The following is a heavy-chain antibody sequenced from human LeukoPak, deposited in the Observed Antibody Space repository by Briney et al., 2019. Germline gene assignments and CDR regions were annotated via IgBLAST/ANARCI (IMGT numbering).Heavy chain of an antibody. V-gene: IGHV3-33*01. CDR3: ARGSAVAGTDY. Sequence: GRSLRLSCAASGFTFSSYGMHWVRQAPGKGLEWVAVIWYDGSNKYYADSVKGRFTISRDNSKNTLYLQMNSLRAEDTAVYYCARGSAVAGTDYWGQGTLVTVSS. CDR1: GFTFSSYG. J-gene: IGHJ4*02. CDR2: IWYDGSNK. D-gene: IGHD6-19*01.